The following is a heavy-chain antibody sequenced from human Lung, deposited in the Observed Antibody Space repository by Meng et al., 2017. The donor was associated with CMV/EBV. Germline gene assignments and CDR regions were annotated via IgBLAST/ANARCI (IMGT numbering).Heavy chain of an antibody. J-gene: IGHJ6*02. V-gene: IGHV3-9*01. D-gene: IGHD2-21*02. CDR3: VKGGGEKVTFDAMDV. CDR1: GFTFDDFA. CDR2: ISGNSGFI. Sequence: SLRLXXAASGFTFDDFAMHWVRQSPGEGLEWVSGISGNSGFIGYADSVKGRFTISRDNARKSLSLEINTRRVEDTALYYCVKGGGEKVTFDAMDVWGQGTXVTVSS.